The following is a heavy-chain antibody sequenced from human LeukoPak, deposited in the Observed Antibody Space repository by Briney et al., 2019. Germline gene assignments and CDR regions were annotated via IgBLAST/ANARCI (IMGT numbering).Heavy chain of an antibody. V-gene: IGHV3-49*04. CDR1: GFTFGDYA. Sequence: PGGSLRLSCTASGFTFGDYAMSWVRQAPGKGLEWVGFIRSKAYGGTTEYAASVKGRFTISRDDSKSIAYPQMNSLKTEDTAVYYCTRDPPYYYAQYYFDYWGQGTLVTVSS. CDR3: TRDPPYYYAQYYFDY. J-gene: IGHJ4*02. D-gene: IGHD3-10*01. CDR2: IRSKAYGGTT.